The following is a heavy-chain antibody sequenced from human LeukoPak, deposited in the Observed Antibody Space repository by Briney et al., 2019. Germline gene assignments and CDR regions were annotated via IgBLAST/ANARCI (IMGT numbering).Heavy chain of an antibody. CDR1: GGSISSYY. Sequence: SETLSLTCTVSGGSISSYYWSWIRQRAGKGLEWIGRIYTSGSTNYNPSLKSRVTMSVDTSKNQFSLKLSSVTAADTAVYYCARTGIVGSNYYYYYMDIWGKGTTVTISS. D-gene: IGHD1-26*01. CDR3: ARTGIVGSNYYYYYMDI. CDR2: IYTSGST. V-gene: IGHV4-4*07. J-gene: IGHJ6*03.